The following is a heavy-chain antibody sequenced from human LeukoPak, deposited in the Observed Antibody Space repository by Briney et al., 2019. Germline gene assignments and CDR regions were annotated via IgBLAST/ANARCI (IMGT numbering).Heavy chain of an antibody. D-gene: IGHD5-18*01. CDR3: ARIKAMVFDY. V-gene: IGHV3-30*03. J-gene: IGHJ4*02. Sequence: GGSLRLSCAASGFTFSSYGMHWVRQAPGKGLEWVAVISYDVGKKYYADSVKGRFTISRDNSKNTLYLQMNSLRAEDTAVYYCARIKAMVFDYWGQGTLVTVSS. CDR2: ISYDVGKK. CDR1: GFTFSSYG.